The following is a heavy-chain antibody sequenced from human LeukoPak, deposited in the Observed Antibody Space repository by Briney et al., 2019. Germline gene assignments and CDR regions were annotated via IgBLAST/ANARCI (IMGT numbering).Heavy chain of an antibody. CDR1: GGSFSGYY. V-gene: IGHV4-34*01. CDR2: INHSGST. D-gene: IGHD2/OR15-2a*01. Sequence: SETLSLTCAVYGGSFSGYYWSWIRQPPGKGLEWIGEINHSGSTNYNPSLKSRVTISVDTSKNQFSLKLSSVTAADTAVYYCARIEYGSSWAPKRNWFDPWGQGTLVTVSS. J-gene: IGHJ5*02. CDR3: ARIEYGSSWAPKRNWFDP.